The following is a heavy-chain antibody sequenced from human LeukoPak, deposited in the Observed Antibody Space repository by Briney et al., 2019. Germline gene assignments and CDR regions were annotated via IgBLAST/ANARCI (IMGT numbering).Heavy chain of an antibody. CDR1: GDSISNYY. CDR2: IYTSGST. D-gene: IGHD3-10*01. J-gene: IGHJ4*02. V-gene: IGHV4-4*07. CDR3: ARHCAPRDYYGSGNLIRRTRGNFYFDS. Sequence: SETLSLTCTVSGDSISNYYWTWIRQPAAKGLEWIGRIYTSGSTNYSPSLKSRITISVDTSNNQFSLKLTSVTAADTAVYYCARHCAPRDYYGSGNLIRRTRGNFYFDSWGQGTLVTVSS.